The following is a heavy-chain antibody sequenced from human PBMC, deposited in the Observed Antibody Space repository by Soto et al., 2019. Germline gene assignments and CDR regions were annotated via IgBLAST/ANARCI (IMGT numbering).Heavy chain of an antibody. CDR3: ARFSGSYLRYYYYGMDV. V-gene: IGHV3-53*02. J-gene: IGHJ6*02. CDR1: GFTVSSNY. Sequence: VQLVETGGGLIQPGGSLRLSCAASGFTVSSNYMSWVRQAPGKGLEWVSVIYSGGSTYYADSVKGRFTISRDNSKNTLYLQMNSLRAEDTAVYYCARFSGSYLRYYYYGMDVWGQGTTVTVSS. CDR2: IYSGGST. D-gene: IGHD1-26*01.